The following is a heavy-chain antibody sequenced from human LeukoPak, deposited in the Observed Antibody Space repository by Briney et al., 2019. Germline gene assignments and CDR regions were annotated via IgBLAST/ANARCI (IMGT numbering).Heavy chain of an antibody. J-gene: IGHJ4*02. CDR2: AYYSGTA. Sequence: PSETLSLTCIVSGASIRRSQLYWGWIRQPPGKGLEWIGIAYYSGTAFYTPSLKSRVTISIDTSKNQFSLKLSSVTAADTAVYYCARFQNEYYYDSSGYYPRTDFDYWGQGTLVTVSS. CDR1: GASIRRSQLY. CDR3: ARFQNEYYYDSSGYYPRTDFDY. D-gene: IGHD3-22*01. V-gene: IGHV4-39*01.